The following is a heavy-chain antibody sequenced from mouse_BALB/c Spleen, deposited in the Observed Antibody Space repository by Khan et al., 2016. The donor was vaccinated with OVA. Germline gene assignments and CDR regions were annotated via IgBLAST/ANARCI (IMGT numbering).Heavy chain of an antibody. D-gene: IGHD6-1*01. Sequence: EVQLQESGPELVKPGASVKISCKASGYSFTGYFMNWVMQSHGKSLEWIGRINPHIGETFYNQKFKGKATLTVDESSSTAHMELLSLASEDSAVYYCARKYASDFDYWGQGTTLTVSS. CDR3: ARKYASDFDY. CDR2: INPHIGET. CDR1: GYSFTGYF. V-gene: IGHV1-20*02. J-gene: IGHJ2*01.